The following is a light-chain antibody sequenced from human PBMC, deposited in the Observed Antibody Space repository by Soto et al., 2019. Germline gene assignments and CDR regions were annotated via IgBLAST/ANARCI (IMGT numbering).Light chain of an antibody. V-gene: IGKV3-20*01. CDR1: QSVSSSY. CDR3: QQYSSLLLT. CDR2: GAS. J-gene: IGKJ4*01. Sequence: EIVLTQSPGTPSLSPGERATLSCRASQSVSSSYLAWYQQKTGQAPRLLIYGASSRATGIPDRFSGSGSETDFTLTISRLEPEESAGYYCQQYSSLLLTFGGGTRWIS.